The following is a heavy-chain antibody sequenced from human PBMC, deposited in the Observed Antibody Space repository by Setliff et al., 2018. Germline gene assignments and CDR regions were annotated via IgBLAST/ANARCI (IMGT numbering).Heavy chain of an antibody. Sequence: ASVKVSCKVSGYTLTELSMHWVRQAPGKGLEWMGGFDPEDGETIYAQKFQGRVTMTEDTSTDTAYMELSSLRSEDTAVYYCATAPFTLNYDYVWGPHHPAVYWGQGTGHRLL. CDR1: GYTLTELS. CDR2: FDPEDGET. J-gene: IGHJ4*02. V-gene: IGHV1-24*01. D-gene: IGHD3-16*01. CDR3: ATAPFTLNYDYVWGPHHPAVY.